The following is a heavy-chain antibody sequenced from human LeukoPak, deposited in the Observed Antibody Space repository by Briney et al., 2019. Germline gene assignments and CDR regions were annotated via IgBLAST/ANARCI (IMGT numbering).Heavy chain of an antibody. CDR3: ARDEGSRGYSGYDL. V-gene: IGHV4-59*02. J-gene: IGHJ4*02. CDR2: IYYSGST. Sequence: SETLSLTCTVSGGSVSSYYWSWIRLPPGKGLEWIGSIYYSGSTNYNPSLKSRVTISVDTSKNQFSLKLSSVTAADTAIYYCARDEGSRGYSGYDLWGQGTLVTVSS. CDR1: GGSVSSYY. D-gene: IGHD5-12*01.